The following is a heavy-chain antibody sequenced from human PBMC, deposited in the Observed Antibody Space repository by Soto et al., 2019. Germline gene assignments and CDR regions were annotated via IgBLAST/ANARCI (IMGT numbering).Heavy chain of an antibody. D-gene: IGHD2-21*02. Sequence: QVQLVQSGAEEKKPGASVKVSCKASGYTFTSYAMHWVRQAPEQRLEWMGWINAGNGNTKYSQKIQGRVTITRDTSASTAYMELSSLRSEDTAVYYCARSIVVVTALDYWGQGTLVTVSS. CDR3: ARSIVVVTALDY. CDR1: GYTFTSYA. J-gene: IGHJ4*02. V-gene: IGHV1-3*05. CDR2: INAGNGNT.